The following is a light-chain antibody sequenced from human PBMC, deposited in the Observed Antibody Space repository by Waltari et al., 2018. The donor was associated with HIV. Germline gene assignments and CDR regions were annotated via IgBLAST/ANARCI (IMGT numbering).Light chain of an antibody. CDR3: CSYAGSYTGV. Sequence: QSALTQPRSVSGSPGQSVPMSCAGTSNDVGGYNSVSWYQQHPGKAPKLMIYDVTKRPSGVPDRFSGSKSGNTASLTISGLQADDEADYYCCSYAGSYTGVFGTGTKVTVL. V-gene: IGLV2-11*01. J-gene: IGLJ1*01. CDR2: DVT. CDR1: SNDVGGYNS.